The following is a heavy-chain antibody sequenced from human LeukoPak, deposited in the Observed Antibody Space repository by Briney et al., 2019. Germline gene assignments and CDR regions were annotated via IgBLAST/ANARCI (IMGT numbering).Heavy chain of an antibody. CDR2: IYTSGST. J-gene: IGHJ4*02. CDR1: GGSISSYY. CDR3: ASYDWSYGASY. Sequence: SETLSLTCTVSGGSISSYYWSWIRQPAGKGLEWIGRIYTSGSTNYNPSLKSRVTMSVDTSKDQFSLKLSSVTAADTAVYYCASYDWSYGASYWGQGTLVTVSS. D-gene: IGHD5-12*01. V-gene: IGHV4-4*07.